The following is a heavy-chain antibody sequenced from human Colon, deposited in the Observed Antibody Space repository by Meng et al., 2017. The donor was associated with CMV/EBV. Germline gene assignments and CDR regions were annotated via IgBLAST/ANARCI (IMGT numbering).Heavy chain of an antibody. Sequence: ASGFTFSGYAMSWVRQAPGKGLEWVSAISGSGGSTYYADSVKGRFTISRDNSKNTLYLQMNSLRAEDTAVYYCAKDVRAAAAGWFDPWGQGTLVTVSS. V-gene: IGHV3-23*01. CDR3: AKDVRAAAAGWFDP. J-gene: IGHJ5*02. CDR1: GFTFSGYA. CDR2: ISGSGGST. D-gene: IGHD6-13*01.